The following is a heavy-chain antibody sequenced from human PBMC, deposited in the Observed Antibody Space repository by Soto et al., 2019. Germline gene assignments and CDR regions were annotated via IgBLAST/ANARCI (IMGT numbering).Heavy chain of an antibody. V-gene: IGHV3-53*04. CDR3: ARVGYGSGSYYYYYMDV. Sequence: GGSLRLSCAASGFTVSSNYMSWVRQAPGKGLEWVSVIYSGGSTYYADSVKGRFTISRHNSKNTLYLQMNSLRAEDTAVYYCARVGYGSGSYYYYYMDVWGKGTTVTVSS. CDR1: GFTVSSNY. J-gene: IGHJ6*03. D-gene: IGHD3-10*01. CDR2: IYSGGST.